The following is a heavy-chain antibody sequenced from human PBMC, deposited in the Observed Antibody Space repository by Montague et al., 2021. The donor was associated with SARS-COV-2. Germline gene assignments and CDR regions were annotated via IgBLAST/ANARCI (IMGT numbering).Heavy chain of an antibody. CDR3: ARGILSMNMAVVALLGGIYYFDS. J-gene: IGHJ4*02. CDR2: ISYDGSNK. Sequence: SLRLSCAASGFTFSSYAMHWVRQAPGKGLEWVAVISYDGSNKYYADSVKGRFTISRDNSKNTLYLQMNSLRAEDTAVYYCARGILSMNMAVVALLGGIYYFDSWGQGTLVAVSS. V-gene: IGHV3-30-3*01. D-gene: IGHD3-22*01. CDR1: GFTFSSYA.